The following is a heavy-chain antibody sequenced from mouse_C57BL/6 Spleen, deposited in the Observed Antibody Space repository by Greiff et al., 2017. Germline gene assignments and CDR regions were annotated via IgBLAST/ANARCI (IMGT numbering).Heavy chain of an antibody. CDR1: GFTFSGYA. CDR3: ARDNYFDY. Sequence: EVHLVESGGGLVKPGGSLKLSCAASGFTFSGYAMSWVRQTPEKRLEWVATISDGGSYTYYPDNVKGRFTISRDNAKNNLYLQMSHLKSEDTAMYYCARDNYFDYWGQGTTLTVSS. V-gene: IGHV5-4*01. J-gene: IGHJ2*01. CDR2: ISDGGSYT.